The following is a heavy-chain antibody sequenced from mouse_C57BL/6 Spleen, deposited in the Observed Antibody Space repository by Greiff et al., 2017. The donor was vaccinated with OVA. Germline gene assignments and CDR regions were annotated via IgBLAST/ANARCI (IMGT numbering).Heavy chain of an antibody. V-gene: IGHV1-59*01. CDR3: AGGGTQFAY. Sequence: QVQLKQPGAELVRPGTSVKLSCKASGYTFTSYWMHWVKQRPGQGLEWIGVIDPSDSYTNYNQKFKGKATLTVDTSSSTAYMQLSSLTSEDSAVYYCAGGGTQFAYWGQGTLVTVSA. D-gene: IGHD3-3*01. CDR1: GYTFTSYW. CDR2: IDPSDSYT. J-gene: IGHJ3*01.